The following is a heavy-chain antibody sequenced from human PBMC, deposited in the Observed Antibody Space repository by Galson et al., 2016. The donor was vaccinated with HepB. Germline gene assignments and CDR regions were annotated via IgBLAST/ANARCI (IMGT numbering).Heavy chain of an antibody. CDR3: AKDRQGESRFDVSASPDF. J-gene: IGHJ4*02. D-gene: IGHD3-16*01. V-gene: IGHV3-66*01. Sequence: LRLSCAASGFAVNTIYMSWVRQAPQKGLEWVSVTWPGGRTDYADSVEGRFTVSRDTPKNTLFLQMNAMRGEDTAVYYCAKDRQGESRFDVSASPDFWGRGTLVTVSS. CDR1: GFAVNTIY. CDR2: TWPGGRT.